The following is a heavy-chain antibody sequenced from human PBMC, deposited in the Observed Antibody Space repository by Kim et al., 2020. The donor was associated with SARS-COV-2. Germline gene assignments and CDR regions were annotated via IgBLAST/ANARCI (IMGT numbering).Heavy chain of an antibody. V-gene: IGHV6-1*01. J-gene: IGHJ4*02. Sequence: KLYNDYAPSLKSRITIQPDTSKNQVSLQLNSVTPEDTAVYFCARGKFFEYWGQGTLVTVSS. CDR3: ARGKFFEY. CDR2: KLYN.